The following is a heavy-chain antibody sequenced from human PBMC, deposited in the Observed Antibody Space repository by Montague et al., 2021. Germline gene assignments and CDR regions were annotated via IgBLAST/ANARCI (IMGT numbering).Heavy chain of an antibody. Sequence: SETLSLTCTVTSCSILDFYWSWIRQSPEKGLEWIGCIYNSGTTNYNPSLKSRVTISADTSMNQFSLNLSSVTAADTAVYFCARRLGVRAPFDYWGQGTLVTVSS. CDR3: ARRLGVRAPFDY. CDR1: SCSILDFY. J-gene: IGHJ4*02. CDR2: IYNSGTT. D-gene: IGHD2-21*01. V-gene: IGHV4-59*08.